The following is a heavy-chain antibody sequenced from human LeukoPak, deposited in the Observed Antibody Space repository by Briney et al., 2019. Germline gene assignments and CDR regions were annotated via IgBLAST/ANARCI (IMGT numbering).Heavy chain of an antibody. CDR1: GFTFSSYS. CDR3: AKDLRNENFS. Sequence: GGSLRLSCAASGFTFSSYSMNWVRQAPGKGLEWVSYISSSSTIYYADSVKVRFTISRDNSKNTLYLQMNSLRAEDTALYYCAKDLRNENFSWGQGTLVTVSS. J-gene: IGHJ4*02. D-gene: IGHD3-3*01. CDR2: ISSSSTI. V-gene: IGHV3-48*01.